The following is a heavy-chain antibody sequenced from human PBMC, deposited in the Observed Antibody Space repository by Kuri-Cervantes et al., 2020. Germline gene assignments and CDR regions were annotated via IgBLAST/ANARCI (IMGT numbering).Heavy chain of an antibody. CDR1: GYTFTSYY. CDR3: AAVGYNWNYDQDDY. D-gene: IGHD1-7*01. CDR2: INPGGGST. V-gene: IGHV1-46*01. J-gene: IGHJ4*02. Sequence: ASVKVSCKASGYTFTSYYMHWVRQAPGQGLEWMGIINPGGGSTSYAQKFQERVTITRDMSTSTAYMELSSLRSEDTAVYYCAAVGYNWNYDQDDYWGQGTLVTVSS.